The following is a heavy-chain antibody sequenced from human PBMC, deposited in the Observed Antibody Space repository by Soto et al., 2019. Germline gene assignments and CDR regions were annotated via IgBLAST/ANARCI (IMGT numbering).Heavy chain of an antibody. J-gene: IGHJ2*01. CDR2: ISYDGSNK. D-gene: IGHD5-12*01. V-gene: IGHV3-30-3*01. Sequence: QVQLVESGGGVVQPGRSLRLSCAASGFTFSSYAMHWVRQAPGKGLEWVAVISYDGSNKYYADSVKGRFTISRDTAKNTLYLQMNSLRAEDTAVYYCARDTNRGYSGYDWNWYFDLWGRGTLVTVSS. CDR3: ARDTNRGYSGYDWNWYFDL. CDR1: GFTFSSYA.